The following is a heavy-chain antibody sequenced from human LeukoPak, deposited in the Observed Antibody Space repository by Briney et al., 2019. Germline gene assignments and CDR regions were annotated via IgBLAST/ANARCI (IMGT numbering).Heavy chain of an antibody. Sequence: PGGSLRLSCAASGFTFSGSAMHWVRQASGKGLEWVGCIRSKANSYATAYAASVKGRFTISRDDSKNTAYLQMNSLKTEDTAVYYCTFLGYCTNGVCRDYFDYWGQGTLVTVSS. V-gene: IGHV3-73*01. CDR2: IRSKANSYAT. CDR1: GFTFSGSA. J-gene: IGHJ4*02. CDR3: TFLGYCTNGVCRDYFDY. D-gene: IGHD2-8*01.